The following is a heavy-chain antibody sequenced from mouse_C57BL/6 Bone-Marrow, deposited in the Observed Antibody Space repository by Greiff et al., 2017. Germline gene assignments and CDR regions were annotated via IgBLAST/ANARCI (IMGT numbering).Heavy chain of an antibody. Sequence: QVQLQQSGAELARPGASVKLSCKASGYTFTSYGISWVKQSTGQGLEWIGEIYPRSGNTYYNEKFKGKATLTADKSSSTAYMELRSLTSEDSAVYFCARSTYYGSPAWFAYWGQGTLVTVSA. J-gene: IGHJ3*01. V-gene: IGHV1-81*01. CDR2: IYPRSGNT. CDR1: GYTFTSYG. D-gene: IGHD1-1*01. CDR3: ARSTYYGSPAWFAY.